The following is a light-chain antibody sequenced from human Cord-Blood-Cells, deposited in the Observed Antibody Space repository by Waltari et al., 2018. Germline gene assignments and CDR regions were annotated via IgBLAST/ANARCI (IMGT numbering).Light chain of an antibody. V-gene: IGKV1-39*01. CDR1: QGISSD. CDR2: PVS. J-gene: IGKJ2*03. Sequence: DIQMTQPPSSLAAPVGARVTITRRASQGISSDIKWYQQKPGKAPKLLIYPVSSLQSGVPSRFSGSRCGTDCTLSISSLQPEDFATYYCQQSYSTLEYSFGQGTKLEIK. CDR3: QQSYSTLEYS.